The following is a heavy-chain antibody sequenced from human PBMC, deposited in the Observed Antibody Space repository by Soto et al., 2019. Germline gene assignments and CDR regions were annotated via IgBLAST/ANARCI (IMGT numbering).Heavy chain of an antibody. V-gene: IGHV1-69*12. CDR1: GGTFSSYA. Sequence: QVQLVQSGAEVKKPGSSVKVSCKASGGTFSSYAISWVRQAPGQGLEWMGGIIPIFGTANYAQKFQGRATITADESTSTAYLELSSLIAEDTAVYYCARHDCISTSCYYYYYYGMDVWGQGTTVTVSS. CDR3: ARHDCISTSCYYYYYYGMDV. D-gene: IGHD2-2*01. J-gene: IGHJ6*02. CDR2: IIPIFGTA.